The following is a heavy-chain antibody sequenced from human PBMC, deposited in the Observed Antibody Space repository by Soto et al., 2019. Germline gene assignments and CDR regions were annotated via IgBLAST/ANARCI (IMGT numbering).Heavy chain of an antibody. J-gene: IGHJ4*02. V-gene: IGHV1-18*01. D-gene: IGHD3-10*01. CDR1: GYTFDSYG. CDR3: VRDVSVSSVSFGGY. Sequence: QVQLVQSGAEVKKPGASVRVSCKASGYTFDSYGLNWVRQAPGQGLEWMGWISTHTGNTDYPQRFQGRVTMTTDKSTSTAFLDLRSLTSDDTAVYYCVRDVSVSSVSFGGYWGQGPLVSVSS. CDR2: ISTHTGNT.